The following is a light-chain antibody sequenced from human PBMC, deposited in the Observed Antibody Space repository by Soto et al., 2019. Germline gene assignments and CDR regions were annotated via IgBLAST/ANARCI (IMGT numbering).Light chain of an antibody. V-gene: IGKV1-33*01. J-gene: IGKJ3*01. CDR1: QDINNY. CDR2: DAS. CDR3: QQYDNLPIT. Sequence: DIQMTQSPSSLSASVGDRVTITCQASQDINNYLNWYQQKPGKAPKLLIYDASNLETGVPSRFSGSGSGTDFTFTISSLQPEDIATYYCQQYDNLPITFGPGTKVDIE.